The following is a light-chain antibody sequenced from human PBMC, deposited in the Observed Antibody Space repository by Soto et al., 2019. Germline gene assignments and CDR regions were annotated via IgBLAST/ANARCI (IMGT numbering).Light chain of an antibody. CDR2: GNS. Sequence: QSVLTQPPSVSGAPGQRVTISCTGSSSNIGAGYDVHWYQQLPGTAPKLLIYGNSNRPSGVPDRFSGSKSGTSASLAITGLQAEDEADYYCQSCDSSLSVSGVFGTWTKVTVL. CDR1: SSNIGAGYD. V-gene: IGLV1-40*01. CDR3: QSCDSSLSVSGV. J-gene: IGLJ1*01.